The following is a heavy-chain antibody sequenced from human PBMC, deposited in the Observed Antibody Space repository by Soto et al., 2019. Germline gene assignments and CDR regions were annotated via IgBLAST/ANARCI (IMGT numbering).Heavy chain of an antibody. V-gene: IGHV3-23*01. J-gene: IGHJ4*02. Sequence: EVQLLESGGGLVQPGGSLRLSCAASGFTFNNYAMTWVRQAPGKGLEWVSAISGGGDTTSYADSVKGRFTVTRDGFKNALYLQMSRLRAEDTALYCCAKGLGGSGSLTPRVDFWGQGTLVTVSS. CDR3: AKGLGGSGSLTPRVDF. CDR2: ISGGGDTT. D-gene: IGHD3-10*01. CDR1: GFTFNNYA.